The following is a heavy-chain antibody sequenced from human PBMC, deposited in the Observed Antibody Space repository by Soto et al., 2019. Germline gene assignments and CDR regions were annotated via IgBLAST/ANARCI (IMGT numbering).Heavy chain of an antibody. CDR3: ARTLRSGWWYFDY. CDR2: IYYSGST. Sequence: SETLSLTCTFSCGSIISGDYYWSWIRQPPGKGLEWIGYIYYSGSTYYNPSLKSRVTISVDTSKNQFSLKLSSVTAADTAVYYCARTLRSGWWYFDYWGQGTLVTVSS. D-gene: IGHD6-19*01. J-gene: IGHJ4*02. CDR1: CGSIISGDYY. V-gene: IGHV4-30-4*01.